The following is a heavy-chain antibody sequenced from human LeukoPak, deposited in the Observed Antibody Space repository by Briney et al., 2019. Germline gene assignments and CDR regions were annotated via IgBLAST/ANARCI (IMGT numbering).Heavy chain of an antibody. J-gene: IGHJ4*02. CDR2: INHSGST. CDR3: ADGSGRTFDY. Sequence: SETLSLTCAVYGGSFSGYYWGWIRQPPGKGLEWIGEINHSGSTNYNPSLKSRVTISVDTSKNQFSLKLSSVTAADTAVYYCADGSGRTFDYWGQGTLVTVSS. D-gene: IGHD3-10*01. V-gene: IGHV4-34*01. CDR1: GGSFSGYY.